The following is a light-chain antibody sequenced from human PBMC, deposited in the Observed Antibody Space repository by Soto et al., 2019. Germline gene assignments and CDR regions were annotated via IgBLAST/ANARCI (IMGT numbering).Light chain of an antibody. J-gene: IGLJ1*01. CDR1: SSDVGSYNH. CDR3: CSYARSSTFV. V-gene: IGLV2-23*02. CDR2: EVT. Sequence: QSALTQPASVSGSPGQSITISCTGTSSDVGSYNHVSWYQQHPGKAPKLMIYEVTKRPSGVSNRFSGSKSGNTASLTISGLQAEDEADYYCCSYARSSTFVFGTGTKLTVL.